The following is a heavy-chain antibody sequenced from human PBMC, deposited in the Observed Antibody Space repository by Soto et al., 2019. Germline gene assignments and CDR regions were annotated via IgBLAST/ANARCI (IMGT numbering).Heavy chain of an antibody. V-gene: IGHV1-69*13. CDR3: ARDSGAKLSSS. CDR1: GGTFSSYR. D-gene: IGHD6-13*01. J-gene: IGHJ4*02. Sequence: GASVKVSCKASGGTFSSYRINWVRQAPGQGLEWVGGIVPIYRTADYAQKFQGRVTITADESARTAYLEVRSLKSQDTAVYYCARDSGAKLSSSWGKGTLVTVSS. CDR2: IVPIYRTA.